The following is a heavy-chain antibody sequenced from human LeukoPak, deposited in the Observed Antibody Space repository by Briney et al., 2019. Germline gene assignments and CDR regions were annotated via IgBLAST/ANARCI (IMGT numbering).Heavy chain of an antibody. J-gene: IGHJ4*02. D-gene: IGHD3-3*01. CDR1: GGSFSGYY. CDR3: ARAHYTFSRYGGFDY. V-gene: IGHV4-34*01. Sequence: PSETLSLTCAVYGGSFSGYYWSWIRQPPGKGLEWIGEINHSGSTNYNPSLKSRVTISVDTSKNQFSLKLSSVTAADTAAYYCARAHYTFSRYGGFDYWGQGTLVTVPS. CDR2: INHSGST.